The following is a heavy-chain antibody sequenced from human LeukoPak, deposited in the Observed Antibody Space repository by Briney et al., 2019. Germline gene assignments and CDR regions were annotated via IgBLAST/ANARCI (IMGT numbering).Heavy chain of an antibody. CDR1: GGSINSYY. Sequence: SETLSLTCTVSGGSINSYYWGWIRQPAGKGLEWIGRIYTTGTTSYNPSLKSRVTISVDTSKNQFYLKLTSVTAVDTAMYYCARAGYTISYYSLDYWGQGSLVTVSS. CDR3: ARAGYTISYYSLDY. CDR2: IYTTGTT. V-gene: IGHV4-4*07. D-gene: IGHD1-26*01. J-gene: IGHJ4*02.